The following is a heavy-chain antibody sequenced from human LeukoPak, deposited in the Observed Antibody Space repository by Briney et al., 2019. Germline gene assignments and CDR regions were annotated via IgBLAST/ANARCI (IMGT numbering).Heavy chain of an antibody. CDR2: IYYSGST. V-gene: IGHV4-39*07. D-gene: IGHD1-26*01. CDR3: ARAYRGSYAPYFDY. CDR1: GGSISSSSYY. J-gene: IGHJ4*02. Sequence: SETLSLTCTVSGGSISSSSYYWGWIRQPPGKGLEWIGSIYYSGSTYYNPSLKSRVTISVDTSKNQFSLKLSSVTAADTAVYYCARAYRGSYAPYFDYWGQGTLVTVSS.